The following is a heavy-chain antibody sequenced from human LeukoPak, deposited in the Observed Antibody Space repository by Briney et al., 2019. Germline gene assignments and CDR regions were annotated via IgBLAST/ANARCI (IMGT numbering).Heavy chain of an antibody. CDR3: AEVGYSGYHYDY. Sequence: PGGSLRLSCTASGFAFSVYAMSWLRQPPGKGLEWVSTINANSGTTSYADSVEGRCTISRDNSKDALYLQMNSLRAEDTAIYYCAEVGYSGYHYDYWGQGTLVSVSS. D-gene: IGHD5-12*01. CDR2: INANSGTT. J-gene: IGHJ4*02. CDR1: GFAFSVYA. V-gene: IGHV3-23*01.